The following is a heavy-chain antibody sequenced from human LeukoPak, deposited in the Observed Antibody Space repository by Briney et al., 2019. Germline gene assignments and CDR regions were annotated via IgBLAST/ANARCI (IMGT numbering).Heavy chain of an antibody. V-gene: IGHV3-73*01. CDR3: ARRDRWNFKCYSFDY. D-gene: IGHD2-21*01. CDR2: IKPKTEGDAT. CDR1: GFTFSDFD. Sequence: GGSLKLSCAASGFTFSDFDIHWVRQASGKGLEWVGRIKPKTEGDATAYAASVKGRFTISRDDSKNTAYLQMNSLKTEDTAVYYCARRDRWNFKCYSFDYWGQGILVSVSS. J-gene: IGHJ4*02.